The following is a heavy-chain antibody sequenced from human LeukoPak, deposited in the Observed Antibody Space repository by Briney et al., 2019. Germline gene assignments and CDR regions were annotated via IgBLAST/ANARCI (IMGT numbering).Heavy chain of an antibody. D-gene: IGHD2-2*01. CDR3: ARLIVVVPAATRRYMDV. Sequence: ASVKVSCKASGYTFTGYYMHWVRQAPGQGLEWMGWINPNSGGTNYAQKFQGRVTMTRDTSISTAYMELSRLRSDDTAVYYCARLIVVVPAATRRYMDVWGKGTTVTVSS. CDR2: INPNSGGT. V-gene: IGHV1-2*02. J-gene: IGHJ6*03. CDR1: GYTFTGYY.